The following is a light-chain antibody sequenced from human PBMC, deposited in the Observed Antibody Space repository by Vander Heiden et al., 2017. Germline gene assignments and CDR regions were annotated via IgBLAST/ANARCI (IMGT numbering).Light chain of an antibody. Sequence: ENVLTQPPGALSLSSGERATLSCRASQSVSSSHLAWYQQKPGRAPRLLIHAASSRATGISDRFSGGGSGTEYTLTISRLEPEDFAVYYCQQYGTSPYTFGQGTKLEIK. CDR1: QSVSSSH. V-gene: IGKV3-20*01. J-gene: IGKJ2*01. CDR3: QQYGTSPYT. CDR2: AAS.